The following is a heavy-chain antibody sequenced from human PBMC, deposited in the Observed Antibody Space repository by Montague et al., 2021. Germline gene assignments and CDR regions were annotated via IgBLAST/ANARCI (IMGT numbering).Heavy chain of an antibody. CDR3: GRDYWGSIDY. CDR2: MRPSGSP. D-gene: IGHD7-27*01. CDR1: GGSVNRYD. V-gene: IGHV4-59*02. J-gene: IGHJ4*01. Sequence: SETLSLTCSVSGGSVNRYDWSRIRQPPGTGLEWIGYMRPSGSPYYNPSFKSRLAISIDRSRNQFSLELSFVTAADTAIYFCGRDYWGSIDYWGHGILVTVSS.